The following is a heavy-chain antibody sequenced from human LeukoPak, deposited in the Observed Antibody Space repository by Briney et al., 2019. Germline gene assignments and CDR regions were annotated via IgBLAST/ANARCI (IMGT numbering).Heavy chain of an antibody. V-gene: IGHV4-31*03. CDR1: GGSISSGGYY. CDR2: IYYSGST. CDR3: AREGYYYDSSGYHYYFDY. D-gene: IGHD3-22*01. J-gene: IGHJ4*02. Sequence: SETLSLTCTVSGGSISSGGYYWSWIRQHPGKGLEWIGYIYYSGSTYYNPSLKSRATISVDTSKNQFSLKLSSVTAADTAVYYCAREGYYYDSSGYHYYFDYWGQGTLVTVSS.